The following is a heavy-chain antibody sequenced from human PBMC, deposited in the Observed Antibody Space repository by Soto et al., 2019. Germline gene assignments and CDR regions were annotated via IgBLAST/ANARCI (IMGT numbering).Heavy chain of an antibody. Sequence: PSETLSLTCTVSGGSISSGGYYWSWIRQHPGKGLEWIGYIYYSGSTYYNPSLKSRVTISVDTSKNQFSLKLSSVTAADTAVYYCARENGEQLVRLYYFDYWGQGTLVTVSS. D-gene: IGHD6-13*01. V-gene: IGHV4-31*03. CDR2: IYYSGST. CDR1: GGSISSGGYY. CDR3: ARENGEQLVRLYYFDY. J-gene: IGHJ4*02.